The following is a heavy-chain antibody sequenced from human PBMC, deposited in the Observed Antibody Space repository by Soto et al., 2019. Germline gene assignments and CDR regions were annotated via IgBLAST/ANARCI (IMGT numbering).Heavy chain of an antibody. Sequence: SGPTLVNPTQTLTLTCTFSGFSLNTTGVAVAWIRQPPGKALEWLALIYWDDDKRYSPSLESRLAITKDTSKNQVVLTMTNMDPVDTATYYCAHMIVVTNFDDWGQGTLVTVSS. V-gene: IGHV2-5*02. CDR3: AHMIVVTNFDD. CDR2: IYWDDDK. D-gene: IGHD2-21*01. J-gene: IGHJ4*02. CDR1: GFSLNTTGVA.